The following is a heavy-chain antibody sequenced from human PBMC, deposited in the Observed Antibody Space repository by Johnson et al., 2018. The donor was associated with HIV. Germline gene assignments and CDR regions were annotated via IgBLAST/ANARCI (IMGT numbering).Heavy chain of an antibody. Sequence: VQLVESGGGVVRPGGSLRLSCAASGFTFDDYGMSWVRQAPGKGLEWVSGINWNGGSTGYAASVTGRFTISRDNAKTSLYLQMNSLRAEDPALYDCARPSVTTRDAFDIWGQGTMVTVSS. CDR3: ARPSVTTRDAFDI. V-gene: IGHV3-20*01. CDR2: INWNGGST. D-gene: IGHD4-17*01. J-gene: IGHJ3*02. CDR1: GFTFDDYG.